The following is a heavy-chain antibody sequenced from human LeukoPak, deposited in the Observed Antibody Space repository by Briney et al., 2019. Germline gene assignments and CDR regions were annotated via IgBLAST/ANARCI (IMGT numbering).Heavy chain of an antibody. J-gene: IGHJ6*02. CDR2: IQGDGSNT. D-gene: IGHD6-13*01. CDR1: GFTFSKNW. Sequence: PGGSLRLSCIASGFTFSKNWMHWVRQAPGKGLVWVSRIQGDGSNTNYADSVKGRFTISRDNSKNTLYLQMNSLRAEDTAVYYCAKGQQLVPGYYYYYGMDVWGQGTTVTVSS. CDR3: AKGQQLVPGYYYYYGMDV. V-gene: IGHV3-74*01.